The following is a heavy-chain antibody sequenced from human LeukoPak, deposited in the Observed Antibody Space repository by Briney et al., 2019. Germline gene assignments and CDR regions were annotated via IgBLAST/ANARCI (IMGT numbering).Heavy chain of an antibody. Sequence: GESLQISCQGSGYSFTSYWIGWVRPVPGKGLEWMGIIYPCDSDTRYSPSFQGQVTISADKSISTAYLQWSSLKASDTAMYYCARRHFGESGFDYWGQGTLVTVSS. CDR3: ARRHFGESGFDY. CDR2: IYPCDSDT. J-gene: IGHJ4*02. V-gene: IGHV5-51*01. D-gene: IGHD3-10*01. CDR1: GYSFTSYW.